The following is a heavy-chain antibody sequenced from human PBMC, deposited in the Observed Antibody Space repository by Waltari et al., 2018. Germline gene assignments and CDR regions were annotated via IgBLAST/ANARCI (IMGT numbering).Heavy chain of an antibody. CDR3: APLGASSLTLTA. CDR1: GFNVSTYG. CDR2: ISGSGSPT. J-gene: IGHJ4*02. Sequence: EVQLVESGGGLVQPGGSLRLRCAASGFNVSTYGMNWVRQAPGKGLEWVSHISGSGSPTYYADSVKGRFTISRDNAMNSLYLQMNSLRAEDTAVYYCAPLGASSLTLTAWGQGTLVTVSS. D-gene: IGHD1-26*01. V-gene: IGHV3-48*01.